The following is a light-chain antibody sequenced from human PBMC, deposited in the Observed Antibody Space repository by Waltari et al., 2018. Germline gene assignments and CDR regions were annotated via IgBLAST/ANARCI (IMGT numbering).Light chain of an antibody. CDR3: AAWDESHYV. V-gene: IGLV1-47*01. Sequence: QSVLTQPPSASGTPGQRVSISCSGSYSNLGSNHLYWYQQPPGAAPKLLIYRNNQRPSGVPDRFSASKYGTSASLAISGLRSEDEAVYYCAAWDESHYVFGPGTKVTVL. J-gene: IGLJ1*01. CDR1: YSNLGSNH. CDR2: RNN.